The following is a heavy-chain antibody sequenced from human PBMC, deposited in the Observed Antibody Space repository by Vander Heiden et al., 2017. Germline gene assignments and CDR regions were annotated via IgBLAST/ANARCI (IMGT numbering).Heavy chain of an antibody. V-gene: IGHV1-69*01. D-gene: IGHD3-22*01. J-gene: IGHJ4*02. CDR2: IIPIFGTA. CDR3: ARGDYYDSSGYYAGFFDY. CDR1: GGTFSSYA. Sequence: QVQLVQSGAGVKKPGSSVKVSCKDSGGTFSSYAISWVRQAPGQGLGWMRGIIPIFGTASYAQKFQGRVTITADESTSTAYMELSSLRSEDTAVYYCARGDYYDSSGYYAGFFDYCGQGTLVTVSS.